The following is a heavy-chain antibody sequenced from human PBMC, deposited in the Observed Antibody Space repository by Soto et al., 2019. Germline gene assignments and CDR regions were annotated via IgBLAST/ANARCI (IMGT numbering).Heavy chain of an antibody. CDR1: GSSISIGSYY. V-gene: IGHV4-31*03. J-gene: IGHJ4*02. CDR2: IYHSGST. D-gene: IGHD2-15*01. Sequence: SETLSLTCTVSGSSISIGSYYWIWIRQHPGKGLEWIGYIYHSGSTYYNPSLKSRATISLDTSKNQFSLKLSSVTAADTAVYYCARDYMAVVDWGQGTLVTVSS. CDR3: ARDYMAVVD.